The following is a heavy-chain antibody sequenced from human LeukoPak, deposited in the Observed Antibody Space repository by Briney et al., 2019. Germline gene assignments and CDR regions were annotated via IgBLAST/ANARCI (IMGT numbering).Heavy chain of an antibody. CDR2: IRSKSYSGTT. V-gene: IGHV3-49*04. CDR3: TREFRASRAPFRGVIPTDFDY. D-gene: IGHD3-10*01. Sequence: GGSLRLSCTASGFTFGDYAMSWVRQAPGKGLEWVGFIRSKSYSGTTEYAASVKGRFTISRDDSKSIAYLQMNSLKTEDTAVYYCTREFRASRAPFRGVIPTDFDYWGQGTLVTVSS. J-gene: IGHJ4*02. CDR1: GFTFGDYA.